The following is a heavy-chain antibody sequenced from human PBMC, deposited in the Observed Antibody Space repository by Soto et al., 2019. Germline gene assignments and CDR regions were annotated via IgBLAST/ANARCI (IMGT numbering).Heavy chain of an antibody. CDR1: GVILSPNA. V-gene: IGHV3-23*01. Sequence: GGALRLPWAGSGVILSPNAQSVGRQAPGKGLEWVSAISGSGGSTYYADSVKGRFTISRDNSKNTLYLQMNSLRAEDTAVYYCANDLYSRSWKGPFDYWGQGTLVTVSS. D-gene: IGHD6-13*01. J-gene: IGHJ4*02. CDR3: ANDLYSRSWKGPFDY. CDR2: ISGSGGST.